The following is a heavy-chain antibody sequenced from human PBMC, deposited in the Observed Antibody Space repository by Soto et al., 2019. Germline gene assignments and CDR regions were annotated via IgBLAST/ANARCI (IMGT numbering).Heavy chain of an antibody. V-gene: IGHV4-39*07. D-gene: IGHD3-3*01. Sequence: PSETLSLTCTVSGGSISSGGYYWSWIRQPPGKGLEWIGEINHSGSTNYNPSLKSRVTISVDTSKNQFSLKLSSVTAADTAVYFCARGRYYDFWSGNNPYDYWGQGTLVTVSS. CDR1: GGSISSGGYY. CDR2: INHSGST. J-gene: IGHJ4*02. CDR3: ARGRYYDFWSGNNPYDY.